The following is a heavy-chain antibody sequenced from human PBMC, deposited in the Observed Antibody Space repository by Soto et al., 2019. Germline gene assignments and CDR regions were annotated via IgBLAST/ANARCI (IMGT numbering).Heavy chain of an antibody. CDR1: GFTFSFYD. V-gene: IGHV3-48*03. D-gene: IGHD2-21*01. CDR3: ARVGCDRTTCPFDD. Sequence: GGSLRLSCAASGFTFSFYDMNWVRQAPGKGLEWLSYISTGGSDIYYADSVKGRFTVSRDDAKNSLYLQLNSLRAEDTAVYYCARVGCDRTTCPFDDWGQGTLVTVSS. CDR2: ISTGGSDI. J-gene: IGHJ4*02.